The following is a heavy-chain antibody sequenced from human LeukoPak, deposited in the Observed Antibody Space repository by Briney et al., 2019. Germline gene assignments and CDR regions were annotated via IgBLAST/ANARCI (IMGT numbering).Heavy chain of an antibody. CDR1: GYSISSGYY. CDR2: IYHSGST. D-gene: IGHD1-20*01. CDR3: ARVRYNWNRDFDY. J-gene: IGHJ4*02. Sequence: SETLSLTCTVSGYSISSGYYWGWIRQPPGKGLEWIGGIYHSGSTYYNPSLKSRVTISVDTSKNQFSLKLSSVTAADTAVYYCARVRYNWNRDFDYWGQGTLVTVSS. V-gene: IGHV4-38-2*02.